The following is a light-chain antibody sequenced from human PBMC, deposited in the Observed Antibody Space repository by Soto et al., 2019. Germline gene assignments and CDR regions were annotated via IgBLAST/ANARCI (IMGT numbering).Light chain of an antibody. CDR1: SSDIGSYNY. V-gene: IGLV2-14*03. CDR2: DVS. CDR3: SSYTSSSTPRV. J-gene: IGLJ2*01. Sequence: QSALTQPASVSGSPGQSITISCTGTSSDIGSYNYVSWYQQHPGKAPKLMIYDVSNRPSGVSNRFSGSKSGNTASLTISGLQAEDEADYYCSSYTSSSTPRVFGGGTQLTVL.